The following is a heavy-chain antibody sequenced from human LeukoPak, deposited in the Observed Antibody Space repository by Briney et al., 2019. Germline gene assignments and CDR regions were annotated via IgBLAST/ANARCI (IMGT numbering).Heavy chain of an antibody. J-gene: IGHJ3*02. CDR1: GYTFTSYG. CDR2: ISAYNGNT. V-gene: IGHV1-18*01. D-gene: IGHD3-22*01. CDR3: AREGYYYDSSGDQDAFDI. Sequence: ASVKVSCKASGYTFTSYGISWVRQAPGQGLEWMGWISAYNGNTNYAQKLQGRVTMTTDTSTSTAYMELRSLRSDDTAVYYCAREGYYYDSSGDQDAFDIWGQGTMVTVSS.